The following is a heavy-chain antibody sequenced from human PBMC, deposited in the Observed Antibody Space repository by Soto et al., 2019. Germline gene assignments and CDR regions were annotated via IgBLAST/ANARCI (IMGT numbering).Heavy chain of an antibody. Sequence: QLQLQESGPGLVKPSETLSLTCTVSGVSISSSRYSWGWIRQPPGKGLEWIGSIYYSGSTYYNPSLKSRVTISVDTSKNQFSLKLSSVTAADTAVYYCAREVVGATTKTGMRIDYWGQGTLVTVSS. CDR1: GVSISSSRYS. D-gene: IGHD1-26*01. J-gene: IGHJ4*02. CDR3: AREVVGATTKTGMRIDY. V-gene: IGHV4-39*02. CDR2: IYYSGST.